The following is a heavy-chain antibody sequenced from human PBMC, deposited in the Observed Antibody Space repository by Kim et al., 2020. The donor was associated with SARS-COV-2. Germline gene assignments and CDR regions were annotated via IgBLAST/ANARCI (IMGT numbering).Heavy chain of an antibody. D-gene: IGHD2-15*01. CDR2: ISSSSSYI. Sequence: GGSLRLSCAASGFTFSSYSMNWVRQAPGKGLEWVSSISSSSSYIYYADSVKGRFTISRDNAKNSLYLQMNSLRAEDTAVYYCARDHEYSLKTYVEGMDVWGQGTTVTVSS. CDR3: ARDHEYSLKTYVEGMDV. CDR1: GFTFSSYS. V-gene: IGHV3-21*01. J-gene: IGHJ6*02.